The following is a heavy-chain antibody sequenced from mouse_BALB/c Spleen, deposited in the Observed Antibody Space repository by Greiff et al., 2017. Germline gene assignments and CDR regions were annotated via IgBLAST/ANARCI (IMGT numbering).Heavy chain of an antibody. CDR2: ISNGGGST. V-gene: IGHV5-12-2*01. CDR3: ARQKENYSFAY. D-gene: IGHD2-1*01. Sequence: EVKVVESGGGLVQPGGSLKLSCAASGFTFSSYTMSWVRQTPEKRLEWVAYISNGGGSTYYPDTVKGRFTISRDNAKNTLYLQMSSLKSEDTAMYYCARQKENYSFAYWGQGTLVTVSA. CDR1: GFTFSSYT. J-gene: IGHJ3*01.